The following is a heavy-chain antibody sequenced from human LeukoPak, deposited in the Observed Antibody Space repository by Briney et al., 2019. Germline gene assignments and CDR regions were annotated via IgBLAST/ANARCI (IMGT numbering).Heavy chain of an antibody. J-gene: IGHJ4*02. Sequence: NSSETLSLTCTVSGDSISGYYWSWIRQPPGKGLEWIGYIYDIGNTNYNPSLKSRVTISVDTSKNQFSLKLSSVTAADTAIYYCARGVVAAAGRTFDFWGQGTLVTVSS. D-gene: IGHD6-13*01. CDR1: GDSISGYY. CDR3: ARGVVAAAGRTFDF. V-gene: IGHV4-59*01. CDR2: IYDIGNT.